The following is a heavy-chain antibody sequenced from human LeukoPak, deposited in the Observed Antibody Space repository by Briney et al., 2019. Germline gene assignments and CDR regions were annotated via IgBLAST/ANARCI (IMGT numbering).Heavy chain of an antibody. D-gene: IGHD3-22*01. J-gene: IGHJ4*02. CDR3: ARGLNYYDSSPMAYYFDY. CDR1: GFTFNSYS. CDR2: ISSSSSYI. Sequence: GGSLRLSCAASGFTFNSYSMNWVRQAPGKGLEWVSSISSSSSYIYYADSVKGRFTISRDNAKNSLYLQMNSLRAEDTAVYYCARGLNYYDSSPMAYYFDYWGQGTLVTVSS. V-gene: IGHV3-21*01.